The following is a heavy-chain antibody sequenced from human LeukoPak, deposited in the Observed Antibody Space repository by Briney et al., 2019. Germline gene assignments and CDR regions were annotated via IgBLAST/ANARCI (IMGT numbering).Heavy chain of an antibody. CDR3: AREGYGSGSYSAFDI. V-gene: IGHV3-7*04. D-gene: IGHD3-10*01. J-gene: IGHJ3*02. Sequence: GGSLRLSCAASRFTFSRYWMSWVRQAPGKGLEWVANIKQDGSEKYYVDSVKGRFTISRDNAKNSLYLQMNSLRAEDTAVYYCAREGYGSGSYSAFDIWGQGTMVTVSS. CDR1: RFTFSRYW. CDR2: IKQDGSEK.